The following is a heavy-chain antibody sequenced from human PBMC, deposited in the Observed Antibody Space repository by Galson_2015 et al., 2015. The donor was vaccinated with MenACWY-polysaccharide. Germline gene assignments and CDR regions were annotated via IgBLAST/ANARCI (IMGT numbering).Heavy chain of an antibody. CDR1: GFTFTNYA. V-gene: IGHV3-23*01. J-gene: IGHJ4*02. CDR3: AKGLRGPAAGTDYFDY. CDR2: ITVSGDNT. Sequence: SLRLSCAASGFTFTNYAMSWVRQTPGEGLEWVSAITVSGDNTYYADSVKGRLAISRDNSKNTLSLQMNSLRTEDTAVYYCAKGLRGPAAGTDYFDYWGQGTLVTVSS. D-gene: IGHD6-13*01.